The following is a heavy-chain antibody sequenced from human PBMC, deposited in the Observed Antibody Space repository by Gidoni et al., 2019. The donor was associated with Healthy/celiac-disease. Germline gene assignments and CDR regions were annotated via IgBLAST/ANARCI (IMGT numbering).Heavy chain of an antibody. V-gene: IGHV3-23*01. CDR2: ISGSGGST. D-gene: IGHD4-17*01. CDR1: GFPFSSYA. Sequence: EVQLLESGGGLVQPGGSLRLSCAASGFPFSSYAMSWVRQAPGKGLGWVSAISGSGGSTYYADSVKGRFTISRDNSKNTLYLQMNSLRAEDTAVYYCAIDYGDYYAGAFDIWGQGTMVTVSS. CDR3: AIDYGDYYAGAFDI. J-gene: IGHJ3*02.